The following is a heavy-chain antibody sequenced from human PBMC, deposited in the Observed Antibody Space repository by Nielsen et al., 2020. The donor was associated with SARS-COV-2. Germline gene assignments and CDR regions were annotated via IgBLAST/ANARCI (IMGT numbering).Heavy chain of an antibody. Sequence: WVRQAPGQGLEWMGWINTNTGNPTYAQGFTGRFVFSLDTSVSTAYLQINSLKAEDTAVYYCARGAYCSSTSCYAGQYYYYGMDVWGQGTTVTVSS. V-gene: IGHV7-4-1*02. D-gene: IGHD2-2*01. CDR3: ARGAYCSSTSCYAGQYYYYGMDV. J-gene: IGHJ6*02. CDR2: INTNTGNP.